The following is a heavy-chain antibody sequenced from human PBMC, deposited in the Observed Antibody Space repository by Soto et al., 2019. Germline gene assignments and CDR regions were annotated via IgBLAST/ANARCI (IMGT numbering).Heavy chain of an antibody. J-gene: IGHJ4*02. Sequence: ASVKVSCKASGYTFTSAAMHWVRQAPGQRLEWMGWINAGNGNTKYSQKFQGRVTITRDTSASTAYMELSSLRSEDTAVYYCARVASSGRHEGLDYWGQGTLVTVSS. D-gene: IGHD6-19*01. CDR3: ARVASSGRHEGLDY. V-gene: IGHV1-3*01. CDR1: GYTFTSAA. CDR2: INAGNGNT.